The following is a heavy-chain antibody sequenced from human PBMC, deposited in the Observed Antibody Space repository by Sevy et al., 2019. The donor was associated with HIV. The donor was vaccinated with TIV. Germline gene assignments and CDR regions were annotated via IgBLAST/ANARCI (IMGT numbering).Heavy chain of an antibody. CDR2: ISGSGTRT. CDR1: GFSFDSYG. D-gene: IGHD3-22*01. V-gene: IGHV3-23*01. Sequence: GESLKISCAVSGFSFDSYGMTWVRQAPGKGLEWVSGISGSGTRTYYADSVKGRFIISRDNSKNTLYLQMNSLRSEDTAIEYLAEGGGGHYDPDEIGYYFYYYNMDVWGKGTTVTVSS. CDR3: AEGGGGHYDPDEIGYYFYYYNMDV. J-gene: IGHJ6*03.